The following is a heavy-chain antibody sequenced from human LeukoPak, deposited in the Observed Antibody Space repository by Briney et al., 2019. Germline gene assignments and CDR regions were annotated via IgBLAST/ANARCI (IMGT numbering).Heavy chain of an antibody. Sequence: SETLSLTCTVSGGSISSYYWSWIRQPPGKGLEWIGYIYYSGSTNYNPSLKSRVTMSVDTSKNQFSLKLSSVTAADTAVYYCARGMDNGGQLFDYWGQGTLVTVSS. CDR2: IYYSGST. J-gene: IGHJ4*02. CDR1: GGSISSYY. D-gene: IGHD4-23*01. V-gene: IGHV4-59*01. CDR3: ARGMDNGGQLFDY.